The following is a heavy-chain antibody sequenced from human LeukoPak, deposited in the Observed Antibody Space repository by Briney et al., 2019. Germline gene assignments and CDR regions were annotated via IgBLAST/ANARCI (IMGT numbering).Heavy chain of an antibody. Sequence: TGGSLRLSCAASGFTFSSYSMNWVRQAPGKGLEWVSSISSSSSYIYYADSVKGRFTISRDNAKNSLYLQMNSLRAEDTAVYYCARDLCSGGSCYLDYWGQGTLVTVSS. D-gene: IGHD2-15*01. J-gene: IGHJ4*02. CDR1: GFTFSSYS. CDR2: ISSSSSYI. V-gene: IGHV3-21*01. CDR3: ARDLCSGGSCYLDY.